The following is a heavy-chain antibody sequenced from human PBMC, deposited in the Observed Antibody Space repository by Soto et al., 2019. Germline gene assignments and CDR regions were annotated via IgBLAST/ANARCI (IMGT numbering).Heavy chain of an antibody. CDR1: GFTFSNSA. D-gene: IGHD3-3*01. CDR3: AKDRSTVFGVVTYYFDY. Sequence: QVQLVESGGGVVQPGRSLRLSCAASGFTFSNSAMHWVRQTPDKGPEWVAFLSYDGSHNYYADSVKGRFTISRDNSKNTLYLQMNSLRVEDTAVYYCAKDRSTVFGVVTYYFDYWGQGTLVTVSS. CDR2: LSYDGSHN. J-gene: IGHJ4*02. V-gene: IGHV3-30*18.